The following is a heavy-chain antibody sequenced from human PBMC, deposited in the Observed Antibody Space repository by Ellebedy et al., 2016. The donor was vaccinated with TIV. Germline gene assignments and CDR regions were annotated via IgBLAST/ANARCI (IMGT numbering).Heavy chain of an antibody. CDR1: GFTFSSYS. CDR2: ISSSSSTI. J-gene: IGHJ6*02. CDR3: ARDLACRGSCYFYYYGMDV. Sequence: GGSLRLSXAASGFTFSSYSMNWVRQAPGKGLEWVSYISSSSSTIYYADSVKGRFTISRDNAKNSLYLQMNSLRDEDTAVYYCARDLACRGSCYFYYYGMDVWGQGTTVTVSS. V-gene: IGHV3-48*02. D-gene: IGHD2-15*01.